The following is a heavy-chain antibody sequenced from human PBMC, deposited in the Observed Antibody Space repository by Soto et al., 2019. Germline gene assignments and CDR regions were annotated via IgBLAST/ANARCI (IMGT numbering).Heavy chain of an antibody. CDR1: GDSISTVDYF. CDR2: IYKSTTT. J-gene: IGHJ5*01. Sequence: SETLSLTCSVSGDSISTVDYFWAWIRQPPGQALEYIGYIYKSTTTYYNPSFESRVAISLDTSKSQFSLNVTSVTAADTAVYFCARGRYCLTGRCFPNWFDSWGQGTLVTVPQ. CDR3: ARGRYCLTGRCFPNWFDS. D-gene: IGHD2-15*01. V-gene: IGHV4-30-4*01.